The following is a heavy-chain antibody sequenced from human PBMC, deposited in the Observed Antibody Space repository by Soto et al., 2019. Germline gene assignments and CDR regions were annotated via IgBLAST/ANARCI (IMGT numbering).Heavy chain of an antibody. CDR1: GFSFSSYS. CDR3: ARGYASGIYYD. CDR2: ISSTSKNTI. D-gene: IGHD3-10*01. Sequence: EVQLVESGGGLVQPGGSLRLSCAASGFSFSSYSLTWVRQAPGKGLECVSYISSTSKNTIYYADSVKGRFTISRDNAKNSLYLQMNSLRDEDTAVYYCARGYASGIYYDWGQGTLVTVSS. V-gene: IGHV3-48*02. J-gene: IGHJ4*02.